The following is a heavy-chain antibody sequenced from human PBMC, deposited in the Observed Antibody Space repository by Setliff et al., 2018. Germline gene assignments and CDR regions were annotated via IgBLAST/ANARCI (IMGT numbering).Heavy chain of an antibody. CDR3: ARASSGWYSAYYYYMDV. CDR2: IYHRGST. J-gene: IGHJ6*03. D-gene: IGHD6-19*01. CDR1: GGSISSSNW. V-gene: IGHV4-4*02. Sequence: SETLSLTCTVSGGSISSSNWWTWVRQPPGKGLEWIGEIYHRGSTNFSPSLKSRVTIPLDTSKNQFSLNLTSVTAADTAVYYCARASSGWYSAYYYYMDVWGKGTTVTVSS.